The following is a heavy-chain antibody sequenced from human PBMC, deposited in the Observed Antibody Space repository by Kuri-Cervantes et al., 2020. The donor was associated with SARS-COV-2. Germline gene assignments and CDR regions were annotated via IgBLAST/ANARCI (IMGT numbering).Heavy chain of an antibody. CDR2: ISSSSSYI. CDR1: GFTFSSYS. CDR3: ARDLGNNWNDPFDY. J-gene: IGHJ4*02. V-gene: IGHV3-21*01. Sequence: LSLTCAASGFTFSSYSMNWVRQAPGKGLDWVSSISSSSSYIYYADSVKGRFTISRDNAKNSLYLQMNSLRAEDTAVYYCARDLGNNWNDPFDYWGQGTRVTVSS. D-gene: IGHD1-20*01.